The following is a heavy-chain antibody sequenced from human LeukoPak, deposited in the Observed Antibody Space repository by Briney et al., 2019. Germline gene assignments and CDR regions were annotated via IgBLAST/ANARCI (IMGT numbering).Heavy chain of an antibody. CDR3: ARTHPLQLYAFDY. Sequence: ASVKVSCKASGYTFTGYYMHWVRQAPGQGLEWMRWINPNSGGTNYAQKFQGRVTMTRDTSISTAYMELSRLRSDDTAVYYCARTHPLQLYAFDYWGQGTLVTVSS. CDR2: INPNSGGT. J-gene: IGHJ4*02. D-gene: IGHD5/OR15-5a*01. V-gene: IGHV1-2*02. CDR1: GYTFTGYY.